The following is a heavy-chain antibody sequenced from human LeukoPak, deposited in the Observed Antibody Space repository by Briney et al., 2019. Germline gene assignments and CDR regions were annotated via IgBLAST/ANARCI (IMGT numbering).Heavy chain of an antibody. D-gene: IGHD6-19*01. CDR2: ISYDGSNK. CDR1: GFTFSSYA. Sequence: PGGSLRLSCAASGFTFSSYAMHWVRQAPGKGLEWVAVISYDGSNKYYADSVKGRFTISRDNSKNTLYLQMNSLRAEDTAVYYCARGGSGSVYYYYGMDVWGQGTTVTVSS. CDR3: ARGGSGSVYYYYGMDV. J-gene: IGHJ6*02. V-gene: IGHV3-30-3*01.